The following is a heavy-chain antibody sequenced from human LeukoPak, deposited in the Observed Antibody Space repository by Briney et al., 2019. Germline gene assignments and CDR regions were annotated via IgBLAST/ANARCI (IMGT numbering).Heavy chain of an antibody. Sequence: ASVTVSCTASGYTFTSYGISWVRQAPGQGLEWMGWISAYNGNTNYAQKLQGRVTMTTDTSTSTAYMELRSLRSDDTAVYYCAREYSSSWYGTSYGMDVWGQGTTVTVSS. CDR2: ISAYNGNT. V-gene: IGHV1-18*01. D-gene: IGHD6-13*01. CDR3: AREYSSSWYGTSYGMDV. J-gene: IGHJ6*02. CDR1: GYTFTSYG.